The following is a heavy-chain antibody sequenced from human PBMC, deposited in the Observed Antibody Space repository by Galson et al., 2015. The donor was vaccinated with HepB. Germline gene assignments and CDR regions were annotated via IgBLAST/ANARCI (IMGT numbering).Heavy chain of an antibody. D-gene: IGHD3/OR15-3a*01. CDR2: ISYDAINK. J-gene: IGHJ2*01. CDR1: GLTFRSYG. CDR3: ARGLGLWYFDL. V-gene: IGHV3-33*01. Sequence: SLRLSCAASGLTFRSYGMHWVRQAPGKGLEWVAAISYDAINKNYADSVQGRFTISRDNFKDTLYLQMNSLRAEDTAVYYCARGLGLWYFDLWGRGTLVIVAS.